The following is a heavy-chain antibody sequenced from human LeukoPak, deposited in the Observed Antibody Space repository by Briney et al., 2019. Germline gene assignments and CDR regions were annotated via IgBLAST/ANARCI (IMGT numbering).Heavy chain of an antibody. CDR1: GFTFSSYG. CDR2: ISQDGSEK. CDR3: ARAVGSSGCDY. J-gene: IGHJ4*02. Sequence: GGSLRLSCVASGFTFSSYGMNWVRQAPGKGLEWVAKISQDGSEKYYVDSVKGRFTISRDSGKNSLYLQMNSLRVEDTAVYYCARAVGSSGCDYWGQGTLSPSPQ. V-gene: IGHV3-7*01. D-gene: IGHD3-22*01.